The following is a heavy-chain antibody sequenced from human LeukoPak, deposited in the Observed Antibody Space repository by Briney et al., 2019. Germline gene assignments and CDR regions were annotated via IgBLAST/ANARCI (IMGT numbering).Heavy chain of an antibody. Sequence: GGSLRLSCAASGFTFSDYYMSWIRQAPGKGLEWVSYISSSGSTIYYADSVKGRFTISRDNAKNSLYLQMNSLRAEDTAVYYCARVRGYCSSTSCYGAFDIWGQGTMVTVSS. J-gene: IGHJ3*02. V-gene: IGHV3-11*04. CDR2: ISSSGSTI. CDR3: ARVRGYCSSTSCYGAFDI. CDR1: GFTFSDYY. D-gene: IGHD2-2*01.